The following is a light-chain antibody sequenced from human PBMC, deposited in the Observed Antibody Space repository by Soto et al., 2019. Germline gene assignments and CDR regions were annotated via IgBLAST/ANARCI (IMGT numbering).Light chain of an antibody. CDR1: QTISDW. CDR3: QQFNNPIS. Sequence: SQRPQSPSTLSASLGDRFSITCRASQTISDWLAWYQQKPGKAPKLLIYDASSLESGVPSRFSGSGSGTDFTLTISSLQPEDFATYYCQQFNNPISFGQGTRLEIK. J-gene: IGKJ5*01. CDR2: DAS. V-gene: IGKV1-5*01.